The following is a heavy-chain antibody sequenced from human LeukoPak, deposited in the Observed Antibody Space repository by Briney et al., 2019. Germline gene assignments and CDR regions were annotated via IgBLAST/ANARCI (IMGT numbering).Heavy chain of an antibody. CDR1: GYTFTGYY. Sequence: VASVKVSCKASGYTFTGYYMHWVRQAPGQGLEWMGWINPNSGGTNYAQKFQGRVTMTRDTSISTAYMELSRLRSDDTAVYYCARGSRESSSWYSEFDYWGQGTLVTVSS. CDR2: INPNSGGT. V-gene: IGHV1-2*02. J-gene: IGHJ4*02. CDR3: ARGSRESSSWYSEFDY. D-gene: IGHD6-13*01.